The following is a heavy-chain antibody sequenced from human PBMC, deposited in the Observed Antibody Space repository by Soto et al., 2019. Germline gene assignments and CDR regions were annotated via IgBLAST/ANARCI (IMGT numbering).Heavy chain of an antibody. Sequence: QVQLVQSGAEVKKPGSSVKVSCRASGDTFSSYTVNWVRQAPGRGLEWLGRIIPVLGTTDYEQKFKGRVPITADKSTNIVYMELSSLRSEDRAVYYCARRRYCGYDCYHKHYYGMDVWGQGTTVTVAS. J-gene: IGHJ6*02. CDR1: GDTFSSYT. CDR3: ARRRYCGYDCYHKHYYGMDV. CDR2: IIPVLGTT. V-gene: IGHV1-69*08. D-gene: IGHD2-21*02.